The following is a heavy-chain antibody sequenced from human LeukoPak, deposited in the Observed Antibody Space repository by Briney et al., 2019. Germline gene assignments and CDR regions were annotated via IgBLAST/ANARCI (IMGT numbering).Heavy chain of an antibody. CDR3: ASLSLGHY. CDR1: VFTVSNNY. J-gene: IGHJ4*02. D-gene: IGHD6-6*01. Sequence: PGGSLRLSCAASVFTVSNNYMTWVRQARWKGLEWVSVIYSGGSTYYADSVKGRFTISRDTSKNTLSLQMNSLRAEDTAVYYCASLSLGHYWGQGTLVTVSS. V-gene: IGHV3-53*01. CDR2: IYSGGST.